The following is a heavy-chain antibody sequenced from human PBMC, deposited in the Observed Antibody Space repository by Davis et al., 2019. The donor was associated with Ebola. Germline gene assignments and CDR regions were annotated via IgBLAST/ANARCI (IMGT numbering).Heavy chain of an antibody. CDR2: ISSSGSTI. CDR1: GFTFSSYA. Sequence: GESLKISCAASGFTFSSYAMHWVRQAPGKGLEWVSYISSSGSTIYYADSVKGRFTISRDNAKNSLYLQMNSLRAEDTAVYYCARGEGIQLWFGWFDPWGQGTLVTVSS. CDR3: ARGEGIQLWFGWFDP. D-gene: IGHD5-18*01. J-gene: IGHJ5*02. V-gene: IGHV3-48*03.